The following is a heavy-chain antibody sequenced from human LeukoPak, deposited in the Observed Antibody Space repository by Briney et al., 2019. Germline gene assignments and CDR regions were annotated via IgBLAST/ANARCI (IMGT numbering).Heavy chain of an antibody. Sequence: GASVKVSCKASGGTFSSYAISWVRQAPGQGLEWMGGIIPIFGTANYAQKFQGRVTITADESTSTAYMELSSLRSEDTAVYYCARDRLGHWGEAFDFWGQGTMVTVSS. CDR3: ARDRLGHWGEAFDF. D-gene: IGHD3-16*01. V-gene: IGHV1-69*13. CDR2: IIPIFGTA. J-gene: IGHJ3*01. CDR1: GGTFSSYA.